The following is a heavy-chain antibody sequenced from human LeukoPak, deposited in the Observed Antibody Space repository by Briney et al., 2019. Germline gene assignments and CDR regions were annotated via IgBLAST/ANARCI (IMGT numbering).Heavy chain of an antibody. V-gene: IGHV4-59*01. CDR3: ARDSSSRYYNWFDP. J-gene: IGHJ5*01. CDR1: GGSINSYY. D-gene: IGHD6-6*01. Sequence: SETLSLTCPVSGGSINSYYWSWIRQPPGKGLEWIGYIYYSGSTNYNPSLKSRVTISVDTSKNQFSLKLSSVTAADTAVYYCARDSSSRYYNWFDPWGQGTLVTVSS. CDR2: IYYSGST.